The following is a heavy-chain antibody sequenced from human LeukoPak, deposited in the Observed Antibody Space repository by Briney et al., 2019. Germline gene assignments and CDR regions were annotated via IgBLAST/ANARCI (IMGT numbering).Heavy chain of an antibody. J-gene: IGHJ4*02. D-gene: IGHD3-10*01. CDR3: ARTTMVRGVTSTD. V-gene: IGHV3-48*04. Sequence: GGSLRLSCAASGFTFSSYAMSWVRQAPGKGLEWVSYISSSGSTIYYADSVKGRFTISRDNAKNSLYLQMNSLRAEDTAVYYCARTTMVRGVTSTDWGQGTLVTVSS. CDR1: GFTFSSYA. CDR2: ISSSGSTI.